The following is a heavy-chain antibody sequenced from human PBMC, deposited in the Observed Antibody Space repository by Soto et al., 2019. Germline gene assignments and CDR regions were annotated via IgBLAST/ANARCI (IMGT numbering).Heavy chain of an antibody. CDR2: ISGSGGSI. D-gene: IGHD1-1*01. CDR1: GFTFSTYA. V-gene: IGHV3-23*01. J-gene: IGHJ6*02. Sequence: EVQLLESGGGLVQPGGSLRLSCAASGFTFSTYAMNWVRQAPGNGLAWVSAISGSGGSIHYADSVKGRFTISRDNSKNTLYLQMTSLRDEDTAVYHCGKGYWKGDVWGQGTTVTVSS. CDR3: GKGYWKGDV.